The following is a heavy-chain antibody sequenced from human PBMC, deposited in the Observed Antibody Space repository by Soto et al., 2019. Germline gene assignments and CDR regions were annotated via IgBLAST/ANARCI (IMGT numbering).Heavy chain of an antibody. V-gene: IGHV1-24*01. J-gene: IGHJ3*02. D-gene: IGHD4-17*01. CDR2: FDPEDGET. CDR1: GYTLTELS. Sequence: ASVKVSCKVSGYTLTELSMHWVRQAPGKGLEWMGGFDPEDGETIYAQKFQGRVTMTEDTSTDTDYMELSSLRSEDTAVYYCATLYGDYAMHAFDIWGQGTMVTVSS. CDR3: ATLYGDYAMHAFDI.